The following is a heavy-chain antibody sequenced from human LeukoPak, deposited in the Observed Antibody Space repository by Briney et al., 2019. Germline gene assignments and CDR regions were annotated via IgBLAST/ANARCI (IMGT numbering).Heavy chain of an antibody. CDR1: GGSLSSGVYY. J-gene: IGHJ4*02. Sequence: SRTPSLTCTVSGGSLSSGVYYWGWIRPPPGKGLEWSWYISYSGSTYYNPSLKSRVTISVDTSKNQFSLKLSSVTGADTAVYYCARDVRHHYGSGSYYDYFDYSGQRTLVTVSS. CDR3: ARDVRHHYGSGSYYDYFDY. CDR2: ISYSGST. D-gene: IGHD3-10*01. V-gene: IGHV4-30-4*01.